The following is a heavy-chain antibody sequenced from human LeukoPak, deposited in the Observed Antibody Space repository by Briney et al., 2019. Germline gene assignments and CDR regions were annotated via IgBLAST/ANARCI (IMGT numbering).Heavy chain of an antibody. J-gene: IGHJ6*02. V-gene: IGHV3-74*01. CDR2: INSDGTT. CDR3: ARDRSYGMDV. CDR1: GFTFSSYW. Sequence: GGSLRLSCAASGFTFSSYWMHWVRQAPGKGPMWVSRINSDGTTSYADSVRGRFTISRDNAKNTLYLQMNSLRAEDTAVYYCARDRSYGMDVWGQGTTATVSS.